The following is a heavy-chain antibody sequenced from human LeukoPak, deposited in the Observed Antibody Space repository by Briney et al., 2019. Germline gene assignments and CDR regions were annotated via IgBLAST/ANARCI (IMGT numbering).Heavy chain of an antibody. CDR1: GDTFSSYT. J-gene: IGHJ4*02. CDR2: IIPIFGTA. V-gene: IGHV1-69*08. D-gene: IGHD5-12*01. Sequence: GASVKVSCKASGDTFSSYTISWVRQAPGQGLEWMGRIIPIFGTANYAQKFQGRVTITADKSTSTAYVELSSLRSEDTAVYNCARFFSDYDVYWGQGTLVTVSS. CDR3: ARFFSDYDVY.